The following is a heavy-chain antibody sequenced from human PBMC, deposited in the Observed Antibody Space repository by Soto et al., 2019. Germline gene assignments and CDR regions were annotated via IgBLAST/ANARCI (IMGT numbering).Heavy chain of an antibody. CDR3: ARAPWGWLRSGYYYYMDV. Sequence: QVQLQQWGAGLLKPSETLSLTCAVYGGSFSGYYWSWIRQPPGKGLEWIGEINHSGSTNYNPSLKSRVTISVDTSKNQFSLKLSSVTAADTAVYYCARAPWGWLRSGYYYYMDVWGKGTTVTVSS. CDR2: INHSGST. J-gene: IGHJ6*03. V-gene: IGHV4-34*01. D-gene: IGHD5-12*01. CDR1: GGSFSGYY.